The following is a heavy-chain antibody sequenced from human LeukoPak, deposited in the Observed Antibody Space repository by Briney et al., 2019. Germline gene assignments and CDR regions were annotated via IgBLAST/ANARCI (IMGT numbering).Heavy chain of an antibody. J-gene: IGHJ4*02. D-gene: IGHD6-13*01. CDR2: INPNSGGT. CDR3: AREGLAASGTLAY. V-gene: IGHV1-2*02. Sequence: ASVKVSCKASGYTFTGYYMHWVRQAPGQGLEWMGWINPNSGGTNYAQKFQGRVTMTRDTSTSTAYMELSRLRSDDTAVYYCAREGLAASGTLAYWGQGPLVTVSS. CDR1: GYTFTGYY.